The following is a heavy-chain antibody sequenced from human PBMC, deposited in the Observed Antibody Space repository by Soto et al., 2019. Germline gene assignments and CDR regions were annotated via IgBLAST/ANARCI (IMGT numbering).Heavy chain of an antibody. J-gene: IGHJ6*03. Sequence: ASVKVSCKASGYTFTSYDINWVRQATGQGLEWMGWMNPNSGNTGYAQKFQGRVTMTRNTSISTAYMELSSLRSEDTAVYYCARAEKKDFLVVPAARPTFYYYYYMDVWGKGTTVTVSS. CDR3: ARAEKKDFLVVPAARPTFYYYYYMDV. V-gene: IGHV1-8*01. D-gene: IGHD2-2*01. CDR2: MNPNSGNT. CDR1: GYTFTSYD.